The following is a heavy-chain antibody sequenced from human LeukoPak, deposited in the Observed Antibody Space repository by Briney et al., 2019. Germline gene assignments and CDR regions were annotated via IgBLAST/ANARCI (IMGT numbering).Heavy chain of an antibody. V-gene: IGHV4-59*08. CDR3: ARQPYRSGAYYFDY. CDR2: IFHSGDT. J-gene: IGHJ4*02. D-gene: IGHD6-19*01. Sequence: SETLSLTCTVSDDSMTGYYWSRIRQPPGKGLEWVAYIFHSGDTNYNPSLRSRITISIGTSKNQFSLKLRSVTAADTAVYYCARQPYRSGAYYFDYWGQGTLITVSS. CDR1: DDSMTGYY.